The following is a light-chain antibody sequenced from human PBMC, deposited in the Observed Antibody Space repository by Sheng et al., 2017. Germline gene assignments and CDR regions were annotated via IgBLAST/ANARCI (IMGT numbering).Light chain of an antibody. J-gene: IGKJ4*01. V-gene: IGKV1-16*01. Sequence: DLQMTQSPSSLSASVGDRITITCRASRNIGKYLAWFQLKPGEAPKSLIFDAATVHSGVPSRFSGSGSGTDFTLTIRTLQPEDFATYYCQQYDSYPPTFGGGTQVEIK. CDR2: DAA. CDR1: RNIGKY. CDR3: QQYDSYPPT.